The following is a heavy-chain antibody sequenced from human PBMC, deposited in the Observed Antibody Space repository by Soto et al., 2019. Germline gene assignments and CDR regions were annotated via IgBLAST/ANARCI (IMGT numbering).Heavy chain of an antibody. Sequence: GGSLRLSCAASGFTFSSYWMHWVRQAPGKGLVWVSRINSDGSTTSYADSVKGRFTISRDNAKSTLYLQMNSLRAEDTAVYYCARDQYSGYDINYWGQGTLVTFSS. CDR1: GFTFSSYW. V-gene: IGHV3-74*01. D-gene: IGHD5-12*01. J-gene: IGHJ4*02. CDR3: ARDQYSGYDINY. CDR2: INSDGSTT.